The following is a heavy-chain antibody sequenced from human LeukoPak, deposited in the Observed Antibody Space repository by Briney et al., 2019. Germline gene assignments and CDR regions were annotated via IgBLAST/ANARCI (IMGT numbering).Heavy chain of an antibody. Sequence: SETLSLTCGVYGGSFSGYYWSWVRQPPGKGLEWIGENNHSGSSNYNPSLKSRVTISVDTSKSQFSLKLSSVTAADTAVYYCARGRRQWLEPPSDYYFYMDVWGTGTTVAVSS. V-gene: IGHV4-34*01. CDR1: GGSFSGYY. D-gene: IGHD6-19*01. CDR3: ARGRRQWLEPPSDYYFYMDV. J-gene: IGHJ6*03. CDR2: NNHSGSS.